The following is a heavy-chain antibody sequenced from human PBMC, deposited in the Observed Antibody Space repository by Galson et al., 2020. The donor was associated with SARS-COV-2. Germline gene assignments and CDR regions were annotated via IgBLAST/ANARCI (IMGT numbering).Heavy chain of an antibody. J-gene: IGHJ2*01. D-gene: IGHD3-16*01. Sequence: SETLSLTCAVSGVSISTTNYWSWIRKAPGKGLEWIGSVYPSGSTYYNPSLKSRVTISLDTSKNQFSLRLTSVTAADTALYYCARQGVTMICRLTVPVWFFALWGRGTLVTVSS. CDR2: VYPSGST. CDR3: ARQGVTMICRLTVPVWFFAL. V-gene: IGHV4-38-2*01. CDR1: GVSISTTNY.